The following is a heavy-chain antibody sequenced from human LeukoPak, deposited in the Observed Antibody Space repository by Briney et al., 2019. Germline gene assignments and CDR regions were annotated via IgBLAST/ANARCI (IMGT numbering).Heavy chain of an antibody. Sequence: GGSLRLSCVASGFTFSSYAMSWVRQAPGKGLEWVSTINSSGGSTYYADSVKGRFTISRDNSKNTLNLQMNGLRAEDTAVYYCAKGEYSYGYLFDYWGQGTLVTVSS. J-gene: IGHJ4*02. D-gene: IGHD5-18*01. CDR3: AKGEYSYGYLFDY. CDR2: INSSGGST. CDR1: GFTFSSYA. V-gene: IGHV3-23*01.